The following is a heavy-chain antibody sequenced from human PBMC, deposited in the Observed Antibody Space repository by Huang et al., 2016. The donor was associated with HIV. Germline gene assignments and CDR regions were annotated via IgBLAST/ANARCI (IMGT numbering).Heavy chain of an antibody. CDR2: RAYDGSNK. CDR3: ARDAYYDYVWGSYRKYYYYYMDV. CDR1: GFTFSSYA. Sequence: QVQLVESGGGVVQPGRSLRLSCAASGFTFSSYAMHWVRQDPGKGLEGVAVRAYDGSNKSYAESVKGRFTISRDNAKNTLYLQMNSLRAEDTAVYYCARDAYYDYVWGSYRKYYYYYMDVWGKGTTVTVSS. D-gene: IGHD3-16*02. V-gene: IGHV3-30-3*01. J-gene: IGHJ6*03.